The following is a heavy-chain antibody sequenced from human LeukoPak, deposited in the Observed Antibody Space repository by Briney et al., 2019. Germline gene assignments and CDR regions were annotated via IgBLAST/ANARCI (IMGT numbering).Heavy chain of an antibody. CDR3: ARIPADYDILTGYYRPYFDY. Sequence: ASVKVSCKASGYTFTSYGISWVRQAPGQGLEWMGWISAYNGNTNYAQKLQGRVTMTTDTSTSTACMELRSLRSDDTAVYYCARIPADYDILTGYYRPYFDYWGQGTLVTVSS. CDR1: GYTFTSYG. J-gene: IGHJ4*02. D-gene: IGHD3-9*01. V-gene: IGHV1-18*01. CDR2: ISAYNGNT.